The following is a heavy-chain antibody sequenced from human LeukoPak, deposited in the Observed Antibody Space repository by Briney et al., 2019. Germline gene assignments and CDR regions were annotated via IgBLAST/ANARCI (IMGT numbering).Heavy chain of an antibody. CDR1: GYTFTSYP. D-gene: IGHD1-26*01. Sequence: ASVKVSCKTSGYTFTSYPLHWVRQAPGQGLEWMGIINPSGGSTSYAQKFQGRVTMTRDTSTSTVYMELSSLRSEDTAVYYCARGWDRQDFDYWGQGTLVTVSS. CDR2: INPSGGST. V-gene: IGHV1-46*01. CDR3: ARGWDRQDFDY. J-gene: IGHJ4*02.